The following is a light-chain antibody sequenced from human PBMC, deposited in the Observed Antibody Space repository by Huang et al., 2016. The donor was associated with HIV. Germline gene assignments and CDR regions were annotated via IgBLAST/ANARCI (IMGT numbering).Light chain of an antibody. J-gene: IGKJ3*01. CDR1: QSVTGN. Sequence: EIVMTQSPPTLSVSPGERATLSCRASQSVTGNLAWYQHKPGQPPRLLIYGASTRAAGAAARFNASGSGTEFTLTINSLQSEDFAVYYCQQYNKWPRTFGPGTKVDVK. CDR2: GAS. V-gene: IGKV3-15*01. CDR3: QQYNKWPRT.